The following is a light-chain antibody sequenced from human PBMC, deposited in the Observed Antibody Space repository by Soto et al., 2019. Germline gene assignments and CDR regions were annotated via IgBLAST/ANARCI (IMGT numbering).Light chain of an antibody. CDR2: GAS. CDR1: QTIKRSS. CDR3: QQYMNWPT. V-gene: IGKV3-15*01. J-gene: IGKJ5*01. Sequence: EIMMTQSPATLSVSPGEGATLSCRASQTIKRSSLAWYQQKPGQPPRLLIFGASTRVAGIPARFSSSGSGTEFSLTISSLQSEDFAVYYCQQYMNWPTFGQGRRLEI.